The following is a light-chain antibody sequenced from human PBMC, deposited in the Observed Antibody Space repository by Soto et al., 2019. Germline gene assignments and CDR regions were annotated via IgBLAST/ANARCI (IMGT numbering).Light chain of an antibody. J-gene: IGKJ2*01. CDR2: GAS. CDR1: QSVSSSY. Sequence: EIVLTQSPGTLSLSPGERATLSCRASQSVSSSYLAWYQQKPGQAPRLLIYGASNRATGIPDRFSGSGSGTEFTLTISRLEPEDVALFYCQQFGGSPFTFGQGTKLEIK. CDR3: QQFGGSPFT. V-gene: IGKV3-20*01.